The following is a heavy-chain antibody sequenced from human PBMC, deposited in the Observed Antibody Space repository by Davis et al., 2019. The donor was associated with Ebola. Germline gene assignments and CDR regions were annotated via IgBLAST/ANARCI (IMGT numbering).Heavy chain of an antibody. D-gene: IGHD1-1*01. CDR1: GGSISSYY. CDR3: AHHKREFELECNQPKRCVTISVDTSKNQFSLKLSSWTAADTAVYYCARHKRDIVLVVYAPQWYYYYGMDV. CDR2: IYYSGST. Sequence: SETLSLTCTVSGGSISSYYWSWIRQPPGKGLEWIGSIYYSGSTYYTPSPKSRVTISVDTSKNQFSLKLSSVTAADTAGNSCAHHKREFELECNQPKRCVTISVDTSKNQFSLKLSSWTAADTAVYYCARHKRDIVLVVYAPQWYYYYGMDVWGQGTTVTVSS. V-gene: IGHV4-59*05. J-gene: IGHJ6*02.